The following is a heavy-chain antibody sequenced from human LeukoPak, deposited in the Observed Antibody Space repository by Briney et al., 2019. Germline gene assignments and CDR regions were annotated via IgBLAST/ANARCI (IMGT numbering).Heavy chain of an antibody. J-gene: IGHJ6*04. CDR1: GFTFSSYG. V-gene: IGHV3-23*01. D-gene: IGHD3-22*01. Sequence: GGSLRLSCAASGFTFSSYGMSWVRQAPGKGLEWVSGISTSGGSTFHADSVKGRFTISRDNSKNTLYLQMNSLRAEDTAVYYCARDLLRITMIVVAPDVWGKGTTVTVSS. CDR2: ISTSGGST. CDR3: ARDLLRITMIVVAPDV.